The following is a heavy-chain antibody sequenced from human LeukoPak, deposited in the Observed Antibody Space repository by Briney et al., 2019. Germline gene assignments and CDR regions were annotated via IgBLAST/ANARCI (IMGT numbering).Heavy chain of an antibody. J-gene: IGHJ6*02. CDR1: GFTVSRAH. D-gene: IGHD6-13*01. Sequence: GGSLRLSCARSGFTVSRAHMTWVRQAPGKGLEWCSVIYSGGITDYLDSVKGRFTLSRDESKNMVVLQMNSLRAEDTAVYYCARRPFSSSWDFLGGLDVWGQGTTVIVSS. CDR3: ARRPFSSSWDFLGGLDV. CDR2: IYSGGIT. V-gene: IGHV3-53*01.